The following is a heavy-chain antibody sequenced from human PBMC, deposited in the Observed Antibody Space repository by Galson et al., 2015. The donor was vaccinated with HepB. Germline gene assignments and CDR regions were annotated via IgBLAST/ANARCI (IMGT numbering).Heavy chain of an antibody. V-gene: IGHV3-7*03. D-gene: IGHD3-22*01. CDR3: AWMNDYDSGVYYHPYYFDH. CDR2: IKQGGSEK. Sequence: SLRLSCAGSGFFFGSFWMSWVRQAPGKGLEWVANIKQGGSEKYFVDSVTGRFTISRDNAKNSLYLQMNTLRAEDTAVYYCAWMNDYDSGVYYHPYYFDHWGQGALITVSS. CDR1: GFFFGSFW. J-gene: IGHJ4*02.